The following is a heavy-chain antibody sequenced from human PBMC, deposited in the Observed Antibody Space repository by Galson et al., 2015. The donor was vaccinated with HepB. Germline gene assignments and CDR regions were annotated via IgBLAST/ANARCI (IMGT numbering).Heavy chain of an antibody. J-gene: IGHJ4*02. Sequence: QSGAEVKKPGESLKISCKGSGYSFTTFWITWVRQRPGKGLEWMGRIDPSDSYTDYSPSFQGHVAISFDKSITTAYLQWSSLKASDTAMYYCVSRQYYFASGTYYSVSDYWGQGTLVTVSS. CDR1: GYSFTTFW. CDR2: IDPSDSYT. D-gene: IGHD3-10*01. CDR3: VSRQYYFASGTYYSVSDY. V-gene: IGHV5-10-1*01.